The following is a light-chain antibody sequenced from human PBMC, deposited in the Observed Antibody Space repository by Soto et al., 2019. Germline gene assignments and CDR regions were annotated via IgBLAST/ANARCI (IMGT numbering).Light chain of an antibody. J-gene: IGLJ2*01. CDR3: CSYAGSYTFVV. CDR2: DVS. V-gene: IGLV2-11*01. CDR1: SSDVGGYNY. Sequence: QSFLTQPRSVSGSPGQSVTISCTGTSSDVGGYNYVSWYQQHPGKAPKLMIYDVSKRPSGVPDRFSGSKSGNTASLTISGLQAEDEADYYCCSYAGSYTFVVFGGGTKVTVL.